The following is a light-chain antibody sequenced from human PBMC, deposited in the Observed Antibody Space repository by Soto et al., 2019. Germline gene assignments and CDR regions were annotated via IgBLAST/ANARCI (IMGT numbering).Light chain of an antibody. J-gene: IGKJ4*01. CDR3: QQYNVWPLT. CDR2: DAS. Sequence: EIVMTQSPATLSVSPGERATLSCRASHSVSSNLAWYQQKPGQTPKLLIYDASTRSTGIPARFSGSGSGTEFALTISSLQSEDFAVYYCQQYNVWPLTFGGGTKVEFK. CDR1: HSVSSN. V-gene: IGKV3-15*01.